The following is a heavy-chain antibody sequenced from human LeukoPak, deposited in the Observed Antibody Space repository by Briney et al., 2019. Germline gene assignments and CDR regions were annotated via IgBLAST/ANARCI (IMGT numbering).Heavy chain of an antibody. CDR1: GITFSTYA. CDR3: AKDRGY. CDR2: ISGTGDTT. Sequence: GGSLRLSCAASGITFSTYAMIWVRQAPGKGLEWVSAISGTGDTTYYADSVKGRFTISRDNSKNTLCLQMNSLRADDTAVYYCAKDRGYWGQGTLVTVSS. V-gene: IGHV3-23*01. J-gene: IGHJ4*02.